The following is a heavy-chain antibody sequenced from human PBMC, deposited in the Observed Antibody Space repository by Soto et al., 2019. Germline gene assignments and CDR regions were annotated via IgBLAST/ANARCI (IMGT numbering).Heavy chain of an antibody. CDR3: AHHPYYGLGSYSFDY. V-gene: IGHV2-5*02. CDR1: GFSLTTSEVG. J-gene: IGHJ4*02. CDR2: IYWDDDK. D-gene: IGHD3-10*01. Sequence: QITLKESSPTLVRPTQTLTLTCTFSGFSLTTSEVGVGWIRQPPGKALEWLAVIYWDDDKRYSSSLKSRLTITKDTSKNQVVLTMTNMDPVDTATYYCAHHPYYGLGSYSFDYWGQGTLVTVSS.